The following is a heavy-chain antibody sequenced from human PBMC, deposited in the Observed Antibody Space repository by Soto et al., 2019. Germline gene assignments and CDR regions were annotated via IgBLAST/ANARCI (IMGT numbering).Heavy chain of an antibody. CDR1: GFTFSSYA. J-gene: IGHJ3*02. CDR2: ISGSGGST. Sequence: PGGSLRLSCAASGFTFSSYAMSWVRQAPGKGLEWDSAISGSGGSTYYADSVKGRFTISRDNSKNTLYLQMNSLRAEDTAVYYCARSHEGYYYDSSGYYQITMNAFDIWGQGTMVTV. D-gene: IGHD3-22*01. CDR3: ARSHEGYYYDSSGYYQITMNAFDI. V-gene: IGHV3-23*01.